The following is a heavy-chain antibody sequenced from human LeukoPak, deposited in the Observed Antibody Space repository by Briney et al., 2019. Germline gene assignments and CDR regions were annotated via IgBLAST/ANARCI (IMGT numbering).Heavy chain of an antibody. J-gene: IGHJ5*02. Sequence: SETLSLTCTVSGGSISSYYWSWIRQPPGKGLEWIGYIYYSGSTNYNPSLKGRVTISVDTSKNQFSLKLSSVTAADTAVYYCARDRGYSYGYSRFDPWGRGTLVTVSS. CDR1: GGSISSYY. V-gene: IGHV4-59*01. CDR2: IYYSGST. D-gene: IGHD5-18*01. CDR3: ARDRGYSYGYSRFDP.